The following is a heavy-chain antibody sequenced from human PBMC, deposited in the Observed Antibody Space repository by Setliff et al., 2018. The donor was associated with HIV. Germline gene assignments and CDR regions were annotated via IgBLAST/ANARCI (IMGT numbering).Heavy chain of an antibody. V-gene: IGHV4-34*01. Sequence: PSETLSLTCAVSGGTFSLHYYTWIRQSPLRGLEWIGEINYSGGTNYIPSLKSRVTVSVDTSKNQFSLKLSSVSAADTAVYYCARGRGWYGYWGQGTVVTVSS. D-gene: IGHD6-19*01. CDR3: ARGRGWYGY. CDR1: GGTFSLHY. J-gene: IGHJ4*02. CDR2: INYSGGT.